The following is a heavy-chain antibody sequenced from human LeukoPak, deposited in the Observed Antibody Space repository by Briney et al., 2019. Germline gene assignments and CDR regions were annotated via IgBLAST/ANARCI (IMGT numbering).Heavy chain of an antibody. D-gene: IGHD2-2*02. V-gene: IGHV4-61*02. Sequence: PSETLSLTCTVSGGSISSSSYYWSWIRQPAGKGLEWIGRIYASGSTNYNPSLKSRVTMSVDTSKNQFSLKLSSVTAADTAVYYCARGAAAILYWFDPWGQGTLVTVSS. CDR2: IYASGST. CDR1: GGSISSSSYY. J-gene: IGHJ5*02. CDR3: ARGAAAILYWFDP.